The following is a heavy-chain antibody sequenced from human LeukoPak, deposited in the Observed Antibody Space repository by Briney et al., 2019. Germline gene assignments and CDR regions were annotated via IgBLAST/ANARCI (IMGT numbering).Heavy chain of an antibody. CDR1: GFTFSSYA. V-gene: IGHV3-23*01. CDR2: ISGSDGYT. CDR3: ASHGAGSTLYYYYMDV. Sequence: GGSLRLSCGASGFTFSSYAMSWVRQAPGKGLEWVSGISGSDGYTYYADSVKGRFTISRDNSKNTLYLQMNSLRAEDTAVYYCASHGAGSTLYYYYMDVWGKGTTVTVAS. J-gene: IGHJ6*03. D-gene: IGHD3-10*01.